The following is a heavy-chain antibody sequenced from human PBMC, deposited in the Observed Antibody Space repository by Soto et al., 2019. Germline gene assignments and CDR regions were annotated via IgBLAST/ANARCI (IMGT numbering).Heavy chain of an antibody. CDR2: ISPSGGST. CDR3: VKDGGYCSSTSCFFDY. V-gene: IGHV3-23*01. D-gene: IGHD2-2*01. Sequence: EVQLLESGGGLVQPGGSLRLSCAASGFTFSSYAMSWVRQAPGKGLEWVSAISPSGGSTYYADSLKGRFTISRDNSKNTLYLQMNSLRAEDTAVYYCVKDGGYCSSTSCFFDYWGQGTLVTVSS. CDR1: GFTFSSYA. J-gene: IGHJ4*02.